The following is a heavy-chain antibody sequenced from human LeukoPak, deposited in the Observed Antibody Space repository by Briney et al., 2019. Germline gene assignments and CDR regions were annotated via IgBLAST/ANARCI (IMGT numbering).Heavy chain of an antibody. D-gene: IGHD3-22*01. Sequence: PGGSLRLSCVASGFTFSSYNMNWVRQAPGKGLEWVSSISSSSSYIYNANSVKGRFTISRDNAKNSLYLQMNSLRVEDTAVCYCARGDYYDSSGYSTIRYYYGMDVSGQGTTVTVSS. J-gene: IGHJ6*02. CDR1: GFTFSSYN. CDR2: ISSSSSYI. CDR3: ARGDYYDSSGYSTIRYYYGMDV. V-gene: IGHV3-21*01.